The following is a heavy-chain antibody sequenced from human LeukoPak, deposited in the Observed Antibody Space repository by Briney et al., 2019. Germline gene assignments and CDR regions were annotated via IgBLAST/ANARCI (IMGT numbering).Heavy chain of an antibody. D-gene: IGHD3-3*02. Sequence: QSGGSLRLSCAASGFDFINYAMNWVRRAPGKGLEWVSAISGSGGSTSYADSVKGRFTISRDNSKNTLYLQMSSLRAEDTAVYYCAKGGPSISRFDFWGQGTLVTVSS. V-gene: IGHV3-23*01. CDR2: ISGSGGST. CDR3: AKGGPSISRFDF. J-gene: IGHJ4*02. CDR1: GFDFINYA.